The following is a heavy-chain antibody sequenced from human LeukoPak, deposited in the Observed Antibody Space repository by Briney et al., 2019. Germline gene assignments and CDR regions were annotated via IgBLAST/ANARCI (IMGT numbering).Heavy chain of an antibody. V-gene: IGHV4-34*01. CDR2: INHSGST. Sequence: SETLSLTCAVYGGSFSGYYWSWIRQPPGKGLERIGEINHSGSTNYNPSLKSRVTISVDTSKNQFSLRLSSVTAADTAVYYCATSSGWYHEFDYWGQGTLVTVSS. D-gene: IGHD6-19*01. CDR1: GGSFSGYY. CDR3: ATSSGWYHEFDY. J-gene: IGHJ4*02.